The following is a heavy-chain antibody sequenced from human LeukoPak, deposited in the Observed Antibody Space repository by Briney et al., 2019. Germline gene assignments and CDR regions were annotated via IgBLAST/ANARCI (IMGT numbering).Heavy chain of an antibody. D-gene: IGHD6-19*01. CDR1: GFTFSSYG. V-gene: IGHV3-30*18. CDR2: ISYDGSNK. CDR3: AKDIYAGSSEEDVTLDY. Sequence: PGRSLRLSCAASGFTFSSYGMHWVRQAPGKGLEWVAVISYDGSNKYYADSVKGRFTISRDNSMNTLYLQMNSLRAEDTAVYYCAKDIYAGSSEEDVTLDYWGQGTLVTVSS. J-gene: IGHJ4*02.